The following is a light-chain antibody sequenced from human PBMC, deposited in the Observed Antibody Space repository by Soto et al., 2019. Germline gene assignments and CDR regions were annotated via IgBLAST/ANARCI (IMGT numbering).Light chain of an antibody. CDR2: AAS. Sequence: IQLPQSPSSLSASVGDRVTITCRASQGIDNYLAWYQQKPGTAPKLLIYAASSLQSGVPSRFSGSGSGTDFTLTISSLQPEDFATYYCQQSYSTPRTFGQGTKVDIK. CDR3: QQSYSTPRT. V-gene: IGKV1-39*01. J-gene: IGKJ1*01. CDR1: QGIDNY.